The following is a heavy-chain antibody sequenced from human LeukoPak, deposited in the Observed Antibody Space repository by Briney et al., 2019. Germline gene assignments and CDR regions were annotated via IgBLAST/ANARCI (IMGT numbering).Heavy chain of an antibody. D-gene: IGHD5-18*01. CDR3: ARDSYDYDSHFEDVFDS. J-gene: IGHJ3*01. CDR2: AHSRGHA. V-gene: IGHV4-59*01. Sequence: SETLSLTCTVSGGSIRTNYWSWIRQAPGKGLEWIGYAHSRGHARSNPSLESRVTISVDMSNNHLSLRLTSVTAADTAVYYCARDSYDYDSHFEDVFDSWGQGTMDTVSS. CDR1: GGSIRTNY.